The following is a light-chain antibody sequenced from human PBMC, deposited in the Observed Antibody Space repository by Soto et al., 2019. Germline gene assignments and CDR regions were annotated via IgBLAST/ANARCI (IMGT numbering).Light chain of an antibody. CDR1: SSNIASNT. J-gene: IGLJ1*01. CDR2: NDN. CDR3: AAWDDSLNGFV. V-gene: IGLV1-44*01. Sequence: QSVLTQPPSASGTPGQRVTISCSGSSSNIASNTVNWYQQLPGTAPKLLIYNDNQRPSGVPDRFSGSKSGTSASLAIRGLQSEDEADYYCAAWDDSLNGFVFGAGTKLTVL.